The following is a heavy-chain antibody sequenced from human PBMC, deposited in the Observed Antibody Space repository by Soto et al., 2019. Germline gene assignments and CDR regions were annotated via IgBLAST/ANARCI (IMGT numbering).Heavy chain of an antibody. CDR2: ISAYSGNT. J-gene: IGHJ5*02. D-gene: IGHD3-3*01. CDR3: ARNPLEGLRFLEWLS. CDR1: GYTFTSYG. V-gene: IGHV1-18*01. Sequence: ASVKVSCKASGYTFTSYGITWVRQAPGQGLEWMGWISAYSGNTNYAQKLQGRVTMTTDTSTSTAYMELRSLRSDDTAVYYCARNPLEGLRFLEWLSWGQGTLVTVSS.